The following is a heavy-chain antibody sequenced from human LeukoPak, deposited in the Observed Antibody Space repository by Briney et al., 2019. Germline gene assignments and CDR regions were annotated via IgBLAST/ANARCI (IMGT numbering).Heavy chain of an antibody. Sequence: GGSLRLSCAASGFTFSSYSMNWVRQAPGKGLEWVSSISGSNSYIYYADSVKGRFTISRDNAKNSLYLQMNSLRAEDTAVYYCARAPEEYSDTPGYFDYWGQGVLVTVSS. CDR2: ISGSNSYI. CDR3: ARAPEEYSDTPGYFDY. V-gene: IGHV3-21*06. CDR1: GFTFSSYS. D-gene: IGHD2/OR15-2a*01. J-gene: IGHJ4*02.